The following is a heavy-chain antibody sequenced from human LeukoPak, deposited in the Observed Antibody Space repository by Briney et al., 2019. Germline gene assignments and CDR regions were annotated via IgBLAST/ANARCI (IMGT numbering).Heavy chain of an antibody. CDR1: GFTFSSYW. CDR3: ARDHLSSGSSPDYYYYYYMDV. D-gene: IGHD6-19*01. V-gene: IGHV3-74*01. J-gene: IGHJ6*03. Sequence: GGSLRLSCVASGFTFSSYWMHWVRQAPGKGLVWVSRINSDGSSTSYADSVKGRFTISRDNAKNTLYLQMNSLRAEDTAVYYCARDHLSSGSSPDYYYYYYMDVWGKGTTVTISS. CDR2: INSDGSST.